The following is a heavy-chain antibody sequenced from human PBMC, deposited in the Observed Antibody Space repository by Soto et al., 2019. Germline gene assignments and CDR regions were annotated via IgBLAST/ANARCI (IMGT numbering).Heavy chain of an antibody. CDR1: GGSFSGYY. V-gene: IGHV4-34*01. D-gene: IGHD3-16*01. Sequence: NPSETLSLTCAVYGGSFSGYYWSWIRQPPGKGLEWIGEINHSGSTNYNPSLKSRVTISVDTSKNQFSLKLSSVTAADTAVYYCARGRLLRAYNWFDPWGQGTLVTVSS. CDR2: INHSGST. CDR3: ARGRLLRAYNWFDP. J-gene: IGHJ5*02.